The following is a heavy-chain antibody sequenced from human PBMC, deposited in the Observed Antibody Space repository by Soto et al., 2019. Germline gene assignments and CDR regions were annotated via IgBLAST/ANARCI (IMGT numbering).Heavy chain of an antibody. Sequence: PSETLSLTCTVSGGSISSGDYSWSWVRQSPGKGLEWIGHIYNSGITYYNPSLKSRVVISIDTSRNQFSLRLNSLTAADRAVYFCARGVTVLGLVSRLWFDPWGQGTVVTVSS. J-gene: IGHJ5*02. V-gene: IGHV4-30-4*01. CDR2: IYNSGIT. CDR3: ARGVTVLGLVSRLWFDP. D-gene: IGHD3-3*01. CDR1: GGSISSGDYS.